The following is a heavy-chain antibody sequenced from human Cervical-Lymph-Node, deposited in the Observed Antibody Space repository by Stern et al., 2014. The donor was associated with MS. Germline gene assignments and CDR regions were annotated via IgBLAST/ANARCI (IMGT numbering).Heavy chain of an antibody. CDR2: SRNKPNSYTT. CDR1: GFTFSDHY. J-gene: IGHJ4*02. CDR3: ARGFHSFDS. V-gene: IGHV3-72*01. Sequence: LVESGGGLVRPGGSLRLSCAVSGFTFSDHYMDWVRQAPGKGLEWVGRSRNKPNSYTTEYAASVKGRFTVSRDDSKNLLYLQMNSLKTDDTAVYYCARGFHSFDSWGQGTLVTVSS.